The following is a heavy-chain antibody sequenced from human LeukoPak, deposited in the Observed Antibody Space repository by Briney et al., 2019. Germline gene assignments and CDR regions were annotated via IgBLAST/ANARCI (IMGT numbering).Heavy chain of an antibody. CDR3: ARVADYDSSGYYYVYYYYYMDV. D-gene: IGHD3-22*01. V-gene: IGHV3-30*04. J-gene: IGHJ6*03. CDR1: GFTFDDYA. Sequence: GGSLRLSCAVSGFTFDDYAMHWVRQAPGKGLEWVAVISYDGSNKYYADSVKGRFTISRDNSKNTLYLQMYSLRAEDTAVYYCARVADYDSSGYYYVYYYYYMDVWGKGTTVTVSS. CDR2: ISYDGSNK.